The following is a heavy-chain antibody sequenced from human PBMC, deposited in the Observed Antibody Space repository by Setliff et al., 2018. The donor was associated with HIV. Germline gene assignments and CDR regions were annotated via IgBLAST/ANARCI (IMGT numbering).Heavy chain of an antibody. V-gene: IGHV3-74*01. CDR1: GFTFSYYW. Sequence: GGSLRLSCAASGFTFSYYWMHWVRQAPGKGLEWVSHISKMGATIKYADSVKGRFTISRDDAKNTLYLQMNSLRVEDTAVYYCVRAAESHWGQGTVVTVSS. CDR3: VRAAESH. J-gene: IGHJ4*02. D-gene: IGHD3-10*01. CDR2: ISKMGATI.